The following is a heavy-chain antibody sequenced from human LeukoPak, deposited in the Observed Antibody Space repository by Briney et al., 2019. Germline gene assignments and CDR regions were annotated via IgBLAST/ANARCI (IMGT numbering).Heavy chain of an antibody. CDR2: ISSSSSYT. CDR3: ARDLPIYYYGMDV. Sequence: PGGSLRLSCAASGFTFSDSYMSWIRQAPGKGLEWVSYISSSSSYTNYADSVKGRFTISRDNAKNSLYLQMNSLRAEDTALYYCARDLPIYYYGMDVWGKGTTVTVSS. J-gene: IGHJ6*04. V-gene: IGHV3-11*06. D-gene: IGHD2-2*02. CDR1: GFTFSDSY.